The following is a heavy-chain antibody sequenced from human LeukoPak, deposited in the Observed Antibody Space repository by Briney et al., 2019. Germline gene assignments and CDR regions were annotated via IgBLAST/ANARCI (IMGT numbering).Heavy chain of an antibody. Sequence: TGGSLRLSCAASGFTFSSYSMNWVGQAPGKGLEWVSSISSSSSYIYCADSVKGLFTISRDNAKNSLYLQMNSLRAEDTAVYFCARERLERHLSFDYWGQGTLVTVSS. CDR1: GFTFSSYS. J-gene: IGHJ4*02. CDR3: ARERLERHLSFDY. D-gene: IGHD1-1*01. CDR2: ISSSSSYI. V-gene: IGHV3-21*04.